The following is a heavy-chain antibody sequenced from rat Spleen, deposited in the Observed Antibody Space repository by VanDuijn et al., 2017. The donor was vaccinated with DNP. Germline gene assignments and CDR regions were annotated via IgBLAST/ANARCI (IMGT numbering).Heavy chain of an antibody. CDR2: LSTGGGIT. CDR1: GFTFSNYY. V-gene: IGHV5-27*01. Sequence: EVQLVESGGGLVQPGRSLKLSCAASGFTFSNYYMAWVRQAPTKGLELVAYLSTGGGITYYRDSVKGRFTVSRDNAKSTLYLQMDSLRSEDTATYYCARPDYSDGSYYYGWFAYWGQGTLVTVSS. J-gene: IGHJ3*01. CDR3: ARPDYSDGSYYYGWFAY. D-gene: IGHD1-12*02.